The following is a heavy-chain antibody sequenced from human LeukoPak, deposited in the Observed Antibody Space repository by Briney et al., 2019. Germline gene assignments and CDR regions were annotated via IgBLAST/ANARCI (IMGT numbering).Heavy chain of an antibody. CDR3: AREFEYSTSGAGY. V-gene: IGHV3-21*01. J-gene: IGHJ4*02. Sequence: GGSLRLSCAGSGFPFSGYSMDWVRQTPGKGLEWVSSMSILSGITYYAESVKGRFTVSRDNAKNLLHLQMNSLRVEDTAIYYCAREFEYSTSGAGYWGQGTLVTVSS. CDR2: MSILSGIT. D-gene: IGHD6-6*01. CDR1: GFPFSGYS.